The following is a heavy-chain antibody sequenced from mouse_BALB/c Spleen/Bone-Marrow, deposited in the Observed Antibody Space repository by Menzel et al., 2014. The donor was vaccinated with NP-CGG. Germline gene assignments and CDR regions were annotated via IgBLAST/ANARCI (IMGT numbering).Heavy chain of an antibody. CDR1: GYASTSYN. CDR2: IDPYNGGT. D-gene: IGHD1-1*01. Sequence: VHVKQSGPELVKPGASVKVSCKASGYASTSYNMYWVKQSHGKSLEWIGYIDPYNGGTSYNQKFKGKATLTVDKSSSTAYMHLNSLTPEDSAVYYCARENYGSSPAYWGQGTLVTVSA. V-gene: IGHV1S135*01. CDR3: ARENYGSSPAY. J-gene: IGHJ3*01.